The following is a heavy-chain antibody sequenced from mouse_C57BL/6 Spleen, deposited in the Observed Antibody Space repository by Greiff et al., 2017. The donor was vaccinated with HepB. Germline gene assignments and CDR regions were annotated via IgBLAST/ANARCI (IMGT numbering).Heavy chain of an antibody. D-gene: IGHD1-1*02. V-gene: IGHV1-53*01. Sequence: QVHVKQPGTELVKPGASVKLSCKASGYTFTSYWMHWVKQRPGQGLEWIGNINPSNGGTNYNEKFKSKATLTVDKSSSTAYMQLSSLTSEDSAVYYCARGGGSYVGYAMDYWGQGTSVTVSS. CDR2: INPSNGGT. J-gene: IGHJ4*01. CDR3: ARGGGSYVGYAMDY. CDR1: GYTFTSYW.